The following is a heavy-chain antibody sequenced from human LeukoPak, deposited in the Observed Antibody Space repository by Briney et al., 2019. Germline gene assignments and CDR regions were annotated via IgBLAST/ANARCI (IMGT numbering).Heavy chain of an antibody. CDR1: GFTFSTYA. J-gene: IGHJ1*01. D-gene: IGHD1-26*01. V-gene: IGHV3-7*04. CDR3: AREWDA. CDR2: IKQDGSEK. Sequence: PGGSLRLSCAASGFTFSTYAMSWVRRAPGKGPEWVANIKQDGSEKYYVDSVKGRFTISRDNAKNSMYLQMNSLRAEDTAVYYCAREWDAWGQGTLVTVAS.